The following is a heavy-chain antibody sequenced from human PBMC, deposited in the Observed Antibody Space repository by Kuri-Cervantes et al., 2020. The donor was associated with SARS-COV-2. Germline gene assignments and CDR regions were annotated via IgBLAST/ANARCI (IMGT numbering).Heavy chain of an antibody. CDR2: INPNSGGT. CDR1: GYTFTGYY. D-gene: IGHD1-1*01. Sequence: ASVKVSCKASGYTFTGYYMHWVRQAPGQGLEWMGWINPNSGGTNYAQKFQGRVTVTRDTSTSTAFMELSSLRSDDTAVYYCARDSGDWNPDGLDIWGQGTMVTVSS. CDR3: ARDSGDWNPDGLDI. V-gene: IGHV1-2*02. J-gene: IGHJ3*02.